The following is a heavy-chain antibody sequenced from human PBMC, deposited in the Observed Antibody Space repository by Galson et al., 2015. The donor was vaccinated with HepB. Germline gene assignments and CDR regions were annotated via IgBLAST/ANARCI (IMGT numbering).Heavy chain of an antibody. Sequence: QSGAEVTKPGESLKISCKGSGYSFTSYWIGWVRQMPGKGLEWTGIIYPGDSDTRYSPSFQGQVTISADKSISTAYLQWSSLKASDTAMYYCARQRGIAAAAGTLGWFDPWGQGTLVTVSS. CDR3: ARQRGIAAAAGTLGWFDP. J-gene: IGHJ5*02. CDR2: IYPGDSDT. D-gene: IGHD6-13*01. CDR1: GYSFTSYW. V-gene: IGHV5-51*01.